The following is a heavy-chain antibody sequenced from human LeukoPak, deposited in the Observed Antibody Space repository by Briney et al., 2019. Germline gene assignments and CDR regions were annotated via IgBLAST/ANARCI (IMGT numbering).Heavy chain of an antibody. J-gene: IGHJ4*02. V-gene: IGHV3-23*01. CDR2: ISGSGGST. CDR1: GFTFSSYA. CDR3: AKDPRDYGSGSYYKFADY. Sequence: GGSLRLSCAASGFTFSSYAMSWVRQAPGKGLEWVSAISGSGGSTYYADSVKGRFTISRDNSKNTLYLQMNSLRAEDTAVYYCAKDPRDYGSGSYYKFADYWGQGTLVTVSS. D-gene: IGHD3-10*01.